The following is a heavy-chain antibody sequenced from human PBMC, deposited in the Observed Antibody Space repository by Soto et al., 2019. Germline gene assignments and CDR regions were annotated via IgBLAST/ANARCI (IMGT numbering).Heavy chain of an antibody. Sequence: GESLKISCKGSGYSFTSYWISWVRQMPGKGLEWMGRIDPSDSYTNYSPSFQGHVTISADKSISTAYLQWSSLKDSDTAMYYCARHKYSSSSYYYYDMDVWGKGTTVTVSS. CDR1: GYSFTSYW. J-gene: IGHJ6*03. D-gene: IGHD6-6*01. CDR3: ARHKYSSSSYYYYDMDV. V-gene: IGHV5-10-1*01. CDR2: IDPSDSYT.